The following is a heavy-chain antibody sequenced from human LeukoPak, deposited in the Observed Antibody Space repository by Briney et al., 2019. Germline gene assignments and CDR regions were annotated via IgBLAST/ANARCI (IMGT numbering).Heavy chain of an antibody. J-gene: IGHJ6*03. D-gene: IGHD6-13*01. V-gene: IGHV1-69*13. CDR1: GGTFSSYA. CDR2: IIPIFGTA. Sequence: SVKVSCKASGGTFSSYAISWVRQAPGQGLEWMGGIIPIFGTANYAQKFQGRVTITADESTSTAYMELSSLRSEDTAVYYCARVRQQLAAGLYYYYYMDVWGKGTTVTISS. CDR3: ARVRQQLAAGLYYYYYMDV.